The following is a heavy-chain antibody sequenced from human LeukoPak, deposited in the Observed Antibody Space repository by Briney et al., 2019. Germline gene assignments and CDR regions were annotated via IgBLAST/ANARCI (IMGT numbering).Heavy chain of an antibody. CDR2: ISDSGGST. CDR3: AKRGVVIRVILVGFHKEAYYFDS. Sequence: GGSLRLSCAVSGITLSNYGMSWVRQAPGKGLEWVAGISDSGGSTKYADSVKGRFTISRDSRKNTLYLHVNSLRAEDSAVYFCAKRGVVIRVILVGFHKEAYYFDSWGQGALVTVSS. CDR1: GITLSNYG. D-gene: IGHD3-22*01. V-gene: IGHV3-23*01. J-gene: IGHJ4*02.